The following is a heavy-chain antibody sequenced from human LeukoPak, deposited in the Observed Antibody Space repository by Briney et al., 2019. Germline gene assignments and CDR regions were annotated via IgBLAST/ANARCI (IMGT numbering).Heavy chain of an antibody. CDR1: GFTFSSYA. CDR2: ISYDGSNK. Sequence: GRSLRLSCAASGFTFSSYALHWVRQAPGKGLEWVAVISYDGSNKYYADSVKGRFTISRDNSKNTLYLQMNSLRAEDTAVYYCAREANVDPYYYYGMDVWGQGTTVTVS. CDR3: AREANVDPYYYYGMDV. J-gene: IGHJ6*02. V-gene: IGHV3-30-3*01. D-gene: IGHD3/OR15-3a*01.